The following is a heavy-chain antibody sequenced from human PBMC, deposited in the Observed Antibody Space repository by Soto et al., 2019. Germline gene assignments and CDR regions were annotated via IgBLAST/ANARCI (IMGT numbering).Heavy chain of an antibody. CDR1: GFTFSSYW. Sequence: EVQLMEAGGGLVQPGGSLRLSCAASGFTFSSYWMHWVRQVPGEGLVWVARINSDGGSASYADSVKGRFTISRDNAKNTVYLQMSSLRGEDTAVYYCIRDYGEAGSTAAFDIWGQGTMVIVSS. V-gene: IGHV3-74*01. CDR2: INSDGGSA. J-gene: IGHJ3*02. D-gene: IGHD4-17*01. CDR3: IRDYGEAGSTAAFDI.